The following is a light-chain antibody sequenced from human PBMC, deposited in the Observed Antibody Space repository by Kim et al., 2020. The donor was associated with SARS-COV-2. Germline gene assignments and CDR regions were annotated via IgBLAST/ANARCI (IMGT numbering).Light chain of an antibody. Sequence: SYELTQPSSVSVSPGQTARITCSGDVLAKKYARWFQQKPGQAPVLVIYKDNERPSGIPERFSGSSSGTTVTLTISGAQVEDEADYYCYSVVDNNWV. CDR1: VLAKKY. CDR3: YSVVDNNWV. V-gene: IGLV3-27*01. CDR2: KDN. J-gene: IGLJ3*02.